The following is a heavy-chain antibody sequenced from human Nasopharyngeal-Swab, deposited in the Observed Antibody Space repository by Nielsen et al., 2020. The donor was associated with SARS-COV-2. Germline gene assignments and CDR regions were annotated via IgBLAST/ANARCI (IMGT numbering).Heavy chain of an antibody. CDR2: IDYSGSP. CDR1: GGSTSSYY. Sequence: SETLSLTCIVSGGSTSSYYWSWIRQPPGKGLEWIGYIDYSGSPTYNPSLKSRVTISKDTTNNQVSLKLTSVTAADTAVYYCARGGYNYGLWGPGTLVTVSS. D-gene: IGHD5-18*01. CDR3: ARGGYNYGL. J-gene: IGHJ4*02. V-gene: IGHV4-59*01.